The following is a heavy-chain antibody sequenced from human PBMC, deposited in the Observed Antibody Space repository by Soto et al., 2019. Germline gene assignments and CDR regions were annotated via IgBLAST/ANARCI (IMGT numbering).Heavy chain of an antibody. J-gene: IGHJ6*03. CDR1: GFTFDDYA. V-gene: IGHV3-9*01. CDR2: ISWNSGSI. CDR3: AEDAVHYYYYMDV. D-gene: IGHD1-1*01. Sequence: PGGSLRLSCAASGFTFDDYAMHWVRQAPGKGLEWVSGISWNSGSIGYADSVKGRFTISRDNAKNSLYLQMNSLRAEDTALYYCAEDAVHYYYYMDVWGKGTTVTVSS.